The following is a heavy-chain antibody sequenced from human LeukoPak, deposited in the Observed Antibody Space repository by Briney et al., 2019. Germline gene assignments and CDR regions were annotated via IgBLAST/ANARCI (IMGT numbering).Heavy chain of an antibody. CDR2: IIPIFGTA. CDR1: GGTFSSYA. D-gene: IGHD1-1*01. V-gene: IGHV1-69*05. CDR3: ASSPNWNDEVDY. Sequence: ASVKVSCKASGGTFSSYAISWVRQAPGQGLEWMGRIIPIFGTANYAQKFQGRVTITTDESTSTAYMELSSLRSEDTAVYYCASSPNWNDEVDYWGQGILVTVSS. J-gene: IGHJ4*02.